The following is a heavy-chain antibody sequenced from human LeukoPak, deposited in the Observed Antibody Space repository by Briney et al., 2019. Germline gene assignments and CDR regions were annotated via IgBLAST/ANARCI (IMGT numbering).Heavy chain of an antibody. Sequence: GGSLRLSCTASGFTFSNYEMNWVRQAPGKGLEWVSYISSSGSTIYYADSVKGRFTISRDNAKNSLYLQMNSLRAEDTAVYYCARRGSYCSSTSRRTPNYYFDYWGQGTLVTVSS. CDR3: ARRGSYCSSTSRRTPNYYFDY. D-gene: IGHD2-2*01. CDR2: ISSSGSTI. J-gene: IGHJ4*02. CDR1: GFTFSNYE. V-gene: IGHV3-48*03.